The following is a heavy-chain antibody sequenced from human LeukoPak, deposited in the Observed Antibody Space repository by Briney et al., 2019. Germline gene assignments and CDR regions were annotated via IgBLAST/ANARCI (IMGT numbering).Heavy chain of an antibody. CDR1: GFTLSSYW. Sequence: GGSLRLSCAASGFTLSSYWMSWVRQAPGKGLEWVANIKYDGSAKYYVDSVKGRFTISRDDAKNSLYLEMNSLRAEDTAAYYCARDLFSGSYQEDFWGQGALVTVSS. J-gene: IGHJ4*02. V-gene: IGHV3-7*01. CDR3: ARDLFSGSYQEDF. D-gene: IGHD1-26*01. CDR2: IKYDGSAK.